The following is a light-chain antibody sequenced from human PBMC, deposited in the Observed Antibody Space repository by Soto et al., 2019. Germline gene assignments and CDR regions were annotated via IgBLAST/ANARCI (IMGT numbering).Light chain of an antibody. CDR2: GAS. CDR1: QNFGSTY. V-gene: IGKV3-20*01. CDR3: QQYGSSGT. J-gene: IGKJ1*01. Sequence: EVVLTQSPDTLSLSPGERSTLSGGASQNFGSTYLAWYQQKPGQAPRLLIYGASNRATGIPDRFSGSGSGTDFTLTISRLEPEDFAVYYCQQYGSSGTFGQGTKVDIK.